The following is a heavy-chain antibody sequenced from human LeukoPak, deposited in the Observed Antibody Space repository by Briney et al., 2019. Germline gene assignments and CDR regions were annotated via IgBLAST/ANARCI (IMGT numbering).Heavy chain of an antibody. V-gene: IGHV4-59*08. CDR3: ARQGTYYDILTGLDY. Sequence: SETLPLTCTVSGGSISSYYWSWIRQPPGKGLEWIGYIYYSGSTNYNPSLKSRVTISVDTSKNQFSLKLSSVTAADTAVYYCARQGTYYDILTGLDYWGQGTLVTVSS. J-gene: IGHJ4*02. CDR2: IYYSGST. CDR1: GGSISSYY. D-gene: IGHD3-9*01.